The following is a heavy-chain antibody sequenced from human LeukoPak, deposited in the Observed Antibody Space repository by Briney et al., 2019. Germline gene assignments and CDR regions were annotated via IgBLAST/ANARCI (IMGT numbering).Heavy chain of an antibody. V-gene: IGHV4-59*08. CDR3: ATFGYTYGMDV. Sequence: SETLSLTCTVSGGSISSYYWSWIRQPPGKGLEWIGYIYYSGGTNYNPSLKSRVTISVDTSKNQFSLKLSSVTAADTAVYYCATFGYTYGMDVWGQGTTVTVSS. D-gene: IGHD6-13*01. CDR1: GGSISSYY. CDR2: IYYSGGT. J-gene: IGHJ6*02.